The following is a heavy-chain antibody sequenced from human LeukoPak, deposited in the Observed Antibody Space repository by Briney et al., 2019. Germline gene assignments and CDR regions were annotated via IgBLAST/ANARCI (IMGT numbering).Heavy chain of an antibody. CDR3: ARGRRSSVGVFDY. D-gene: IGHD6-13*01. CDR2: IYYSGST. Sequence: SETLSLTCTVSGGSIRSYYGSWIRQPPGKGLEWIGYIYYSGSTNYNPSLKSRVTISVDTSKNQFSLKLSSVSAADTAVYYCARGRRSSVGVFDYWGQGTLVTVSS. J-gene: IGHJ4*02. V-gene: IGHV4-59*12. CDR1: GGSIRSYY.